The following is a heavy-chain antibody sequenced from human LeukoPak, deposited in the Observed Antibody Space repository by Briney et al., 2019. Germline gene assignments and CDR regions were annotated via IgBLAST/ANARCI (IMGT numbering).Heavy chain of an antibody. CDR1: GFTFSSYG. V-gene: IGHV3-30*18. CDR3: AKGLHSSSWNDAFDI. D-gene: IGHD6-13*01. J-gene: IGHJ3*02. Sequence: GGSLRLSCAASGFTFSSYGMHWVRQAPGKGLEWVAVISYDGSKKYYVDSVKGRFTISRDNSENTLYMQMNSLRVEDTAVYYCAKGLHSSSWNDAFDIWGQGTTVTVSS. CDR2: ISYDGSKK.